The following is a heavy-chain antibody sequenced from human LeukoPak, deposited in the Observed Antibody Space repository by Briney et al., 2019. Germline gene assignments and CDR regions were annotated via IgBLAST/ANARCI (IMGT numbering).Heavy chain of an antibody. V-gene: IGHV3-9*01. CDR1: GLTFDDSA. CDR3: ARAEEGYYYYMDV. Sequence: PGGSLRLSCAASGLTFDDSAMHWVRQAPGKGLEWVSGISWNSGSIGYADSVKGRFTISRDNAKNSLYLQMNSLRAEDTAVYYCARAEEGYYYYMDVWGKGTTVTVSS. J-gene: IGHJ6*03. CDR2: ISWNSGSI.